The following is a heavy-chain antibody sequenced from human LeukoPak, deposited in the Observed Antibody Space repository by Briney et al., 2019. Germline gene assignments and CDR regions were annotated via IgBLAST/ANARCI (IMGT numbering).Heavy chain of an antibody. CDR2: IYYSGST. D-gene: IGHD6-13*01. CDR1: GYSISSSNW. V-gene: IGHV4-28*01. CDR3: GSSSWCRAYAFDI. Sequence: PSDTLSLTCAGSGYSISSSNWWGWIRQPPGKGLEWIGYIYYSGSTYYNPSLKSRVTMSVDTSKNQFSLKLSSVTAVDTAVYYCGSSSWCRAYAFDIWGQGTMVTVSS. J-gene: IGHJ3*02.